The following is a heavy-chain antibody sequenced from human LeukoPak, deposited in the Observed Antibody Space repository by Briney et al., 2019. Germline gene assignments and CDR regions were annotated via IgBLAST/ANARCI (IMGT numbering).Heavy chain of an antibody. CDR1: GYTFTSYY. CDR3: ARDITMVRGEVYYYYYYMDV. J-gene: IGHJ6*03. V-gene: IGHV1-46*01. D-gene: IGHD3-10*01. Sequence: GASVKVSCKASGYTFTSYYMHWVRQAPGQGLEWMGIINPSGGSTSYAQKFQGRVTMTRDMSTSTVYMELSSLRSEDTAVYYCARDITMVRGEVYYYYYYMDVWGKGTTVTVS. CDR2: INPSGGST.